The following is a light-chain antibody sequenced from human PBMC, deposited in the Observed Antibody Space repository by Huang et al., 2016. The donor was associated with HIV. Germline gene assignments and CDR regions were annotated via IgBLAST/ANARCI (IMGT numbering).Light chain of an antibody. CDR3: QQSYSTLLFT. CDR2: GAS. CDR1: QSIKKY. Sequence: DIQMTQSPSSLSASVGVRVTITCRASQSIKKYLNWYQQKPGKAPKLRIYGASSLQSGVPSRVSGSGSGTDFTLTISSLQPEDFATYYCQQSYSTLLFTFGPGTKVDI. V-gene: IGKV1-39*01. J-gene: IGKJ3*01.